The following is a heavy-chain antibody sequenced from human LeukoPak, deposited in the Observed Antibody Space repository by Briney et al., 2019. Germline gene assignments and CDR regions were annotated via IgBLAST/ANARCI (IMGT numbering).Heavy chain of an antibody. D-gene: IGHD3-10*01. J-gene: IGHJ4*02. CDR1: GFTFSSYA. Sequence: GGSLRLSCAASGFTFSSYAMSWVRQAPGKGLEWVSAISGSGSSTYYADSVKGRFTISRDNSKNTPYLQMNSLRAEDTAVYYCAKDLRYYGSGSYQFDYWGQGTLVTVSS. V-gene: IGHV3-23*01. CDR2: ISGSGSST. CDR3: AKDLRYYGSGSYQFDY.